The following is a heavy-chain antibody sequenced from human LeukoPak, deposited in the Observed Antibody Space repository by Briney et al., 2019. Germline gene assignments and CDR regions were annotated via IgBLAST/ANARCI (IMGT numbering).Heavy chain of an antibody. CDR3: ARDPIFGSLSGGSTFDY. J-gene: IGHJ4*02. V-gene: IGHV6-1*01. Sequence: SQTLSLTCAISGDSVSSNSAAWNWLRQSPSRGLEWLGRTYYRSKWYNDYAVSVKSRITINPDTSKNQFSLQLNSVTPEDTAVYYCARDPIFGSLSGGSTFDYWGQGTLVTVSS. CDR1: GDSVSSNSAA. CDR2: TYYRSKWYN. D-gene: IGHD3-3*01.